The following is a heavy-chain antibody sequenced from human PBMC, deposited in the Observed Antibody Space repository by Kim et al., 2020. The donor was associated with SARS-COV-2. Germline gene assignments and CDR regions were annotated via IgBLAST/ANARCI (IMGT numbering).Heavy chain of an antibody. CDR3: ARVKGTSSTIFGVVIRGYYFDY. V-gene: IGHV4-39*01. D-gene: IGHD3-3*01. Sequence: SETLSLTCTVSGGSISSSSYYWGWLRQPPGKGLEWIGSIYYSGSTYSNPSLKSRVTISVDTSKNQFSLKLSSVTAADTAVYYCARVKGTSSTIFGVVIRGYYFDYWGQGTLVTVSS. CDR1: GGSISSSSYY. J-gene: IGHJ4*02. CDR2: IYYSGST.